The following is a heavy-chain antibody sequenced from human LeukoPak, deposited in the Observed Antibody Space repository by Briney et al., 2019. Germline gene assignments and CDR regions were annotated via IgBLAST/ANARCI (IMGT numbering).Heavy chain of an antibody. Sequence: PGGSLRLSCAASGFTFGDYSMHWVRQGPGKGLEWVSLISWDGGSTYYADSVKGRFTISKDNSKNSLYLQMNSLRAEDTAVYYCARDSPRWKAFDIWGQGTMVTVSS. D-gene: IGHD1-1*01. CDR2: ISWDGGST. CDR1: GFTFGDYS. J-gene: IGHJ3*02. CDR3: ARDSPRWKAFDI. V-gene: IGHV3-43*01.